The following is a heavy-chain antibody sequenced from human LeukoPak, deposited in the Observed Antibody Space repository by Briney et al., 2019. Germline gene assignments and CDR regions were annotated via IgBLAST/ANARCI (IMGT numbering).Heavy chain of an antibody. CDR1: GGSFSGYY. J-gene: IGHJ4*02. V-gene: IGHV4-34*01. CDR2: INHSGNT. Sequence: SETLSLTCGVLGGSFSGYYWSWIRQPPGKGREWIGEINHSGNTRYNPSLKSRVTISLDTSKNQFSLKVSSVTAADTAVYYCARARGSNAWFTDYWGQGTLVTVSS. CDR3: ARARGSNAWFTDY. D-gene: IGHD6-19*01.